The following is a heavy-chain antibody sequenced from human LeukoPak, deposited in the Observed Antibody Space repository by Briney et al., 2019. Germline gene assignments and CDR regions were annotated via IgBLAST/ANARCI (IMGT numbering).Heavy chain of an antibody. CDR2: INSNNGDT. V-gene: IGHV1-8*03. CDR3: ASNHDGFRY. J-gene: IGHJ4*02. Sequence: ASVKVSCRASGYTFTSHDIIWVRQATGQGLEWMGWINSNNGDTTYAQSFQDRVTITRDTSMSTAYMELTSLRADDTAVYYCASNHDGFRYWGQGTLVTVSS. CDR1: GYTFTSHD. D-gene: IGHD1-14*01.